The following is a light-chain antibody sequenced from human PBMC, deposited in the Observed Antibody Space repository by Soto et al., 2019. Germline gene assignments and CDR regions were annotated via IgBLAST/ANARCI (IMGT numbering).Light chain of an antibody. CDR1: QSVRSSY. V-gene: IGKV3-20*01. CDR2: GAS. Sequence: EIVLTQSPGTLSLSPGERATLSCRASQSVRSSYLAWYQQKPGQAPRLLIYGASSRATGIPDRFSGSGSGTDFTLTIGRLDPEDFAVYYCQQYGSSPETFGQGTKVEIK. CDR3: QQYGSSPET. J-gene: IGKJ1*01.